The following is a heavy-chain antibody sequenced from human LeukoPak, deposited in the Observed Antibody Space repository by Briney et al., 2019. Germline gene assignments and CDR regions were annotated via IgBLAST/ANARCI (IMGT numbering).Heavy chain of an antibody. D-gene: IGHD2-15*01. V-gene: IGHV3-9*01. CDR3: AKSGFRGGGGQYYYYYYMDV. CDR1: GFTFYDYA. J-gene: IGHJ6*03. CDR2: ISWNSGSI. Sequence: GGSLRLSCAASGFTFYDYAMHWVRQAPGKGLEWVSGISWNSGSIGYADSVKGRFTISRDNAKNSLYLQMNSLRAEDTALYYCAKSGFRGGGGQYYYYYYMDVWGKGTTVTISS.